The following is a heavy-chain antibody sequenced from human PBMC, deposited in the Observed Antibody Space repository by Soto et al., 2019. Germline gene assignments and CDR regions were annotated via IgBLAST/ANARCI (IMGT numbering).Heavy chain of an antibody. V-gene: IGHV3-23*01. D-gene: IGHD6-13*01. CDR3: AIERGQQQPHPYYGMDV. Sequence: GGSLRLSCAAYGFTFSSYAMNWVRQAPGKGLEWVSVISGSGDSTYYADSVKGRFTISRDNSKNTLYLQMNSLRTEDTAVYYCAIERGQQQPHPYYGMDVWGQGTTVTVSS. J-gene: IGHJ6*02. CDR1: GFTFSSYA. CDR2: ISGSGDST.